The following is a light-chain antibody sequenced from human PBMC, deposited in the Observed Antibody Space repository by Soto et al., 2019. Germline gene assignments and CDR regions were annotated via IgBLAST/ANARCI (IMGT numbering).Light chain of an antibody. J-gene: IGKJ4*01. V-gene: IGKV3-20*01. CDR3: HKDASSPLLT. Sequence: EIVLTQSPGTLSLSPGETATLSCRASQRVSSYLAWYQQKPGQAPRLLIFSTSTRATGIPERSSGGGSGTDFTLSISRFEPEDFAIHYCHKDASSPLLTSGGVAKL. CDR2: STS. CDR1: QRVSSY.